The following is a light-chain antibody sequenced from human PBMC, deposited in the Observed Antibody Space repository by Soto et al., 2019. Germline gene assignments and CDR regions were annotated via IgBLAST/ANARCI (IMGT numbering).Light chain of an antibody. V-gene: IGKV3D-15*01. CDR2: DVS. CDR3: QQYHDWPLT. Sequence: EIVMTQSPATLSVSPGERATLSCRASQSVSSNFAWYQQRPAQAPRLLIYDVSTRATGVATRFSGSGSGTDFTLTISSLQSEDFAVYYCQQYHDWPLTFGGGTRVEIK. J-gene: IGKJ4*01. CDR1: QSVSSN.